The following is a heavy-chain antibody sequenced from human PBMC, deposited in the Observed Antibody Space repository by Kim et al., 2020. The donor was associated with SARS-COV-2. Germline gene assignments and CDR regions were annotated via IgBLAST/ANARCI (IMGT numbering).Heavy chain of an antibody. CDR2: ISYDGSNK. CDR1: GFTFSSYG. V-gene: IGHV3-30*18. CDR3: AKDGGLSSSWDRDY. Sequence: GGSLRLSCAASGFTFSSYGMHWVRQAPGKGLEWVAVISYDGSNKYYADSVKGRFTISRDNSKNTLYLQMNSLRAEDTAVYYCAKDGGLSSSWDRDYWGQG. J-gene: IGHJ4*02. D-gene: IGHD6-13*01.